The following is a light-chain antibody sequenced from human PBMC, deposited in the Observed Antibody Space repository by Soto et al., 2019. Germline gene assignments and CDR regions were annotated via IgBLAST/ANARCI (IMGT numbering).Light chain of an antibody. V-gene: IGKV1-33*01. CDR2: DAS. J-gene: IGKJ5*01. CDR3: QQYESIPLT. Sequence: DIQMTQSTSSLSASVGDRVTITCQASQDINKNLIWYQQKPGKAPKLLIYDASDLETGVPSRFSGSGSGTGFTFTISSLQPEDFATYYCQQYESIPLTFGQGTRLEIK. CDR1: QDINKN.